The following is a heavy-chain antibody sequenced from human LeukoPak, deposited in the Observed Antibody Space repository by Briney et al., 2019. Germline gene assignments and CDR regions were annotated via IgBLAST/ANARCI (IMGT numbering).Heavy chain of an antibody. V-gene: IGHV3-23*01. CDR3: AKGQGYNYGDSIDY. D-gene: IGHD5-18*01. Sequence: GGSLRLSCAASGFTFNNYAMTWVRQAPGKGLEWVSVINGGGSSYYADSVKGRFTLSRDNSKNTLYFQINSLRDEDTAVYYCAKGQGYNYGDSIDYWGQGTLVTVSS. J-gene: IGHJ4*02. CDR2: INGGGSS. CDR1: GFTFNNYA.